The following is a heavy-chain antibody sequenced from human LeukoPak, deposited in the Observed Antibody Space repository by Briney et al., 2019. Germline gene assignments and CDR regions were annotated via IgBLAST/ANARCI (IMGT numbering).Heavy chain of an antibody. D-gene: IGHD3-3*01. J-gene: IGHJ6*03. Sequence: GGSLRLSCAASGFTFSSYSMNWVRQAPGKGLEWVSSISSSSSYIYYADSVKGRFTISRDNAKNSLYLQMNSLRAEDTAVYYCARGAITIFGVVTNYYYYYYMDVWGKGTTVTVSS. CDR1: GFTFSSYS. CDR3: ARGAITIFGVVTNYYYYYYMDV. V-gene: IGHV3-21*01. CDR2: ISSSSSYI.